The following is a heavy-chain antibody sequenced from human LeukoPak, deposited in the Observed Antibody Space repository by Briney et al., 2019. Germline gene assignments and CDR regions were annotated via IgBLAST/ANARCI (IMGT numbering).Heavy chain of an antibody. CDR2: ISSSGSTI. V-gene: IGHV3-11*01. CDR1: GFTFSDYY. D-gene: IGHD5-12*01. Sequence: GGSLRLSCAASGFTFSDYYTSWIRQAPGKGLEWVSYISSSGSTIYYADSVKGRFTISRDNAKNSLYLQMNSLRAEDTAVYYCARDGYHSGYDLIARQGDNWFDPRGQGTLVTVSS. CDR3: ARDGYHSGYDLIARQGDNWFDP. J-gene: IGHJ5*02.